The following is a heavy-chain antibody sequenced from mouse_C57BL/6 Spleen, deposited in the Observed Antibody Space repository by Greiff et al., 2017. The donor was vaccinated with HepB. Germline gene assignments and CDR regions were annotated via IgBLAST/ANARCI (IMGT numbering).Heavy chain of an antibody. CDR2: ISSGGDYI. CDR1: GFTFSSYA. CDR3: TRDRWELTGVFDY. J-gene: IGHJ2*01. D-gene: IGHD4-1*01. Sequence: VQLKESGEGLVKPGGSLKLSCAASGFTFSSYAMSWVRQTPEKRLEWVAYISSGGDYIYYADTVKGRFTISRDNARNTLYLQMSSLKSEDTAMYYCTRDRWELTGVFDYWGQGTTLTVSS. V-gene: IGHV5-9-1*02.